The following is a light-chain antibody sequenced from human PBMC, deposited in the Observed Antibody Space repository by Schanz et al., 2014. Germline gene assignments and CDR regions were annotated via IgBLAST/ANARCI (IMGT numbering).Light chain of an antibody. CDR2: GAS. CDR3: QQYNDWPRGT. J-gene: IGKJ2*02. V-gene: IGKV3-15*01. CDR1: QNIFTN. Sequence: EIVMTQSPATLSVSPGERATLSCRASQNIFTNLAWYQQKPGQAPRLLIYGASTRATGIPARFSGSGSGTDFTLTISSLQSEDFAFYYCQQYNDWPRGTFGQGTKLEIK.